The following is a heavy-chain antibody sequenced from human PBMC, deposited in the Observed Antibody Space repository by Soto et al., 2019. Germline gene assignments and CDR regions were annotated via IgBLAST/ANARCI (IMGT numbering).Heavy chain of an antibody. V-gene: IGHV1-69*13. Sequence: ASVKVSSKASGLTFSSYASNWVRQAPGQGLEWMGGIIPIFGTANYAQKFQGRVKITAEESTSTAYMELSSLRSEDTDVYYCARGLDSSGWYEGLSILWGQGPTVNVS. CDR1: GLTFSSYA. J-gene: IGHJ6*02. CDR2: IIPIFGTA. D-gene: IGHD6-19*01. CDR3: ARGLDSSGWYEGLSIL.